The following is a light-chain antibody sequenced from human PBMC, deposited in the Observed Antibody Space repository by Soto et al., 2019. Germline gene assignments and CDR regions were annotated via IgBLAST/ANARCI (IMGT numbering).Light chain of an antibody. J-gene: IGLJ1*01. CDR1: SSDVGGYNY. V-gene: IGLV2-8*01. Sequence: QSALTQPPSASGSPGQSVTISCTGTSSDVGGYNYVSWYQQHPGKAPKLMIYEVSKRPSGVPDRFSGSKSGNTASLTVSGLTAEDEADYYCSSSAGSNNLYVFGTGTKVTVL. CDR3: SSSAGSNNLYV. CDR2: EVS.